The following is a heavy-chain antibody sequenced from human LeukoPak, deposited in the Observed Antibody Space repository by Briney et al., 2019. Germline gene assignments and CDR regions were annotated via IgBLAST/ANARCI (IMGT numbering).Heavy chain of an antibody. CDR3: ARYKSSTSCYSCYYYMDV. V-gene: IGHV1-69*01. Sequence: GSSVKVSCRASGGTFSSYAISWVRQAPGQGLEWMGGIIPIFGTANYAQKFQGRVTITADESTSTAYMEPSSLRSEDTAVYYCARYKSSTSCYSCYYYMDVWGKGTTVTVSS. CDR1: GGTFSSYA. J-gene: IGHJ6*03. D-gene: IGHD2-2*02. CDR2: IIPIFGTA.